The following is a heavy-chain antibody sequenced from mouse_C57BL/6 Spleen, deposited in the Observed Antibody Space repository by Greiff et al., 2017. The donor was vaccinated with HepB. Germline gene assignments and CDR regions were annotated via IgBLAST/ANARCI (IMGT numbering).Heavy chain of an antibody. J-gene: IGHJ3*01. V-gene: IGHV1-5*01. CDR1: GYTFTSYW. D-gene: IGHD2-3*01. Sequence: VQLQQSGTVLARPGASVKMSCKTSGYTFTSYWMHWVKQRPGQGLEWIGAIYPGNSDTSYNQKFKGKAKLTAVTSASTAYMELSSLTNEDSAVYYCTRTAYDGYTFAYWGQGTLVTVSA. CDR2: IYPGNSDT. CDR3: TRTAYDGYTFAY.